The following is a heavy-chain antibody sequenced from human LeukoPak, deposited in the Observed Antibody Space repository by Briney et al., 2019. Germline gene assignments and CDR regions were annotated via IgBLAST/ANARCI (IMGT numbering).Heavy chain of an antibody. V-gene: IGHV6-1*01. CDR3: ARDMGPYSSGWDAFDY. CDR1: GDSVSSNSAA. J-gene: IGHJ4*02. D-gene: IGHD6-19*01. CDR2: TYYRSKWYN. Sequence: SQTLSLTCAISGDSVSSNSAAWNWIRQSPSRGLEWLGRTYYRSKWYNDYAVSVKSRITNNPDTSKNQFSLQLNSVTPEDTAVYYCARDMGPYSSGWDAFDYWGQGTLVTVSS.